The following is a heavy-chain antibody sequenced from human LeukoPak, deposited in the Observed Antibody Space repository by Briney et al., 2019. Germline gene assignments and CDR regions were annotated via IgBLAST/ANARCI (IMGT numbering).Heavy chain of an antibody. CDR3: AGGSDTAMVTPRGFDY. D-gene: IGHD5-18*01. Sequence: SETLSLTCTVSGGSISSYYWSWIRQPPGKGLEWIGYIYHSGSTYYNPSLKSRVIISVDRSKNQFSLKLSSVTAADTAVYYCAGGSDTAMVTPRGFDYWGQGTLVTVSS. CDR2: IYHSGST. CDR1: GGSISSYY. J-gene: IGHJ4*02. V-gene: IGHV4-59*04.